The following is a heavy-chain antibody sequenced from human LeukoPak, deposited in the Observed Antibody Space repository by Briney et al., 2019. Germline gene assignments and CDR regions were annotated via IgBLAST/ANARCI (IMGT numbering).Heavy chain of an antibody. D-gene: IGHD3-22*01. CDR1: GFTFSSYG. CDR3: AKGRKYYYDSSGYYHDAFDI. J-gene: IGHJ3*02. V-gene: IGHV3-30*02. CDR2: IQYDGSNE. Sequence: GGSLRLSCAASGFTFSSYGMHWVRQAPGKGLEWVAYIQYDGSNEQYADSVKGRFTISRDNSKNTLYLQMNSLRAEDTAVYYCAKGRKYYYDSSGYYHDAFDIWGQGTMVTVSS.